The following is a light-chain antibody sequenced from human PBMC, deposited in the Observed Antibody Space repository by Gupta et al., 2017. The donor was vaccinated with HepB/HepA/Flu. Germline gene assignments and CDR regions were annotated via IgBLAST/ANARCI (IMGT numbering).Light chain of an antibody. CDR1: SSDVGGYNY. J-gene: IGLJ1*01. V-gene: IGLV2-18*02. CDR3: TSYTSSITYV. CDR2: DVN. Sequence: QSALTQPPSVSGSPGQSVSISCTGTSSDVGGYNYVSWYQQPPGTAPKLIIYDVNNRPSGVPDRFSGSKSGNTASLTISGLQAEDEADYYCTSYTSSITYVFGTGTKVTVL.